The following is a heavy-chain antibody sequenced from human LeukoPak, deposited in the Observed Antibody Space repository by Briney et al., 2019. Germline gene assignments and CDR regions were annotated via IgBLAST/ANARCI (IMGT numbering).Heavy chain of an antibody. J-gene: IGHJ3*02. D-gene: IGHD3-10*01. CDR2: IRGSSSYM. CDR3: SRPGIIWFGEFHPAFDI. CDR1: GFTFSSYC. V-gene: IGHV3-21*01. Sequence: GGSLRLSCAASGFTFSSYCMNWVRQAPGDGLEWVSSIRGSSSYMYYADSVKGRFTISRDNAKNPLYLQINSVIAEDPAVYCGSRPGIIWFGEFHPAFDIWGQGTMVTVSS.